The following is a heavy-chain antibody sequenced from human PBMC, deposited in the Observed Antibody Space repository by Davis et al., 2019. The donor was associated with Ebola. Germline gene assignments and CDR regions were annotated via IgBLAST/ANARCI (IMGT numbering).Heavy chain of an antibody. CDR2: ISWNSGSI. J-gene: IGHJ4*02. CDR3: ARGPRSHFDF. CDR1: GFTFDDYA. D-gene: IGHD2-15*01. Sequence: SLKISCAASGFTFDDYAMHWVRQAPGKGLEWVSGISWNSGSIGYADSVKGRFTISRDSAKDSLFLQMDSLRAEDTAVYYCARGPRSHFDFWGQGTLVTVSS. V-gene: IGHV3-9*01.